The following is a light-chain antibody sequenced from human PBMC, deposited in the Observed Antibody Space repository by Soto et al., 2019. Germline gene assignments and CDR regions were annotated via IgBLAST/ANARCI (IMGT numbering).Light chain of an antibody. CDR3: QSYDSSLSGWDVV. Sequence: QSVLTQPPSVSGAPGQRVTISCTGSSSNIGAGYDVHWYQQLPGTAPKLLIYGNSNRPSGVPDRFSGSKSGTSASLAITGIQAEDEADYYCQSYDSSLSGWDVVFGGGTKVTVL. CDR2: GNS. CDR1: SSNIGAGYD. V-gene: IGLV1-40*01. J-gene: IGLJ2*01.